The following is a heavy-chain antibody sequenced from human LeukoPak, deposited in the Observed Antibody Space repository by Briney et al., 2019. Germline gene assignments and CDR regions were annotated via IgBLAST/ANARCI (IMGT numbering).Heavy chain of an antibody. V-gene: IGHV5-51*01. CDR3: ARRRPDTANYSDY. J-gene: IGHJ4*02. CDR1: GYSFTSYW. CDR2: IYPGDSDT. Sequence: GESLKISCKSSGYSFTSYWIGWVRQMPGKGLAWMGIIYPGDSDTRYSPSFQGQVTISADKSINTAYLQWSSLKASDTAMYYCARRRPDTANYSDYWGQGTLVTVSS. D-gene: IGHD5-18*01.